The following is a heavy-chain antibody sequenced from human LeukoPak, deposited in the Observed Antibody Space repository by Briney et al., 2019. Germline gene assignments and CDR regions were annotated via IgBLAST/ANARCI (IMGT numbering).Heavy chain of an antibody. D-gene: IGHD6-19*01. CDR2: LYPGDSAS. CDR1: GYSFTNYW. J-gene: IGHJ3*01. Sequence: GESLKISCKGSGYSFTNYWIGWVRQMPGKGLEWMGMLYPGDSASRFSPSFQGRVIMSVDRSINTAYLQWSSLRASDSAMYYCATSREVAGSHAFDLWGQGTVVTVSS. CDR3: ATSREVAGSHAFDL. V-gene: IGHV5-51*01.